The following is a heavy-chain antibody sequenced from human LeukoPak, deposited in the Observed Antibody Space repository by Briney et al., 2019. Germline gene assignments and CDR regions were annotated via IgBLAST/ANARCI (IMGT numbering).Heavy chain of an antibody. CDR3: ARAWGIAARPVYYYGMDV. CDR1: GGSISSYY. J-gene: IGHJ6*02. V-gene: IGHV4-59*01. CDR2: IYYSGST. Sequence: KPSETLSLTCTVSGGSISSYYWSWIRQPPGKGLEWIGYIYYSGSTNYNPSLKSRVTISVDTSKNQFSLKLSSVTAADTAVYYCARAWGIAARPVYYYGMDVWGQGTTVTVSS. D-gene: IGHD6-6*01.